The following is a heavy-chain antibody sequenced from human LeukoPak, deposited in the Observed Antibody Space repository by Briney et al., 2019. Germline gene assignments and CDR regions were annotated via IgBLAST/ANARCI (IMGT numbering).Heavy chain of an antibody. V-gene: IGHV3-23*01. CDR2: VTASDST. D-gene: IGHD4-17*01. J-gene: IGHJ3*02. CDR3: AKDLTVTTRYAFDI. CDR1: GFNLRRSA. Sequence: GGSLRLSCAASGFNLRRSAMTWVRQAPGKGLDWVSSVTASDSTYYADSMKGRFTISRDSSKNTLYLQMNSLRAEDTAVYYCAKDLTVTTRYAFDIWGQGTMVTVSS.